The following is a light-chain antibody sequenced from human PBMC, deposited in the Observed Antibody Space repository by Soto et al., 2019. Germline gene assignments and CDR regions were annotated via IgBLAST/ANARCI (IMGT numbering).Light chain of an antibody. CDR1: SSDVGGYNY. CDR3: SSYTSSSTRLYV. V-gene: IGLV2-14*01. J-gene: IGLJ1*01. CDR2: DVS. Sequence: QSALTQPASVSGSPGQSITISCTGTSSDVGGYNYVSWYQQHPGKAPKLMIYDVSNRPSGVSNRFSGSKSGNTASLTISGLQAADAADYYCSSYTSSSTRLYVFGTGTKVTVL.